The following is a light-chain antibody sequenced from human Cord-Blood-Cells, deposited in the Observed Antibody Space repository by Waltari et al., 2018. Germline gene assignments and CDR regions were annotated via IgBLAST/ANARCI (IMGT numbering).Light chain of an antibody. Sequence: QSALTQPASVSGSPGQSITISCTGTSSDVGGYHYVSWYQQHPGQAPKLMIYDVSKRPSGVSNRFSGSKSGNTASLTISGLQAEDEADYYCSSYTSSSTWVFGGGTKLTVL. CDR3: SSYTSSSTWV. CDR1: SSDVGGYHY. J-gene: IGLJ3*02. V-gene: IGLV2-14*01. CDR2: DVS.